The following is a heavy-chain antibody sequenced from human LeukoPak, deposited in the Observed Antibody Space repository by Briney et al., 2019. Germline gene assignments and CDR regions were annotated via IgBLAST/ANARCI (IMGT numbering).Heavy chain of an antibody. J-gene: IGHJ4*02. CDR2: IYTSGST. Sequence: SQTLSLTCTVSGGSISSGSYYWSWIRQPAGKGLEWIGRIYTSGSTNYNPSLKSRVTISVDTSKNQFSLKLSSVTAADTAVYYCASPSPNYYDSSGYLYYFDYWGQGTLVTVS. D-gene: IGHD3-22*01. CDR3: ASPSPNYYDSSGYLYYFDY. V-gene: IGHV4-61*02. CDR1: GGSISSGSYY.